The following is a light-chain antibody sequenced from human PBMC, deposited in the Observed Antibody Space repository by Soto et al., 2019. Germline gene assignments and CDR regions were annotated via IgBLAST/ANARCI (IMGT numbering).Light chain of an antibody. Sequence: EVVLTQSPATLSVSPGERATLSCRASQSVSTNLAWYQQRPGQAPRLLIYGASARATGIPAGFSGSGAGTEFTLTISSLQSEDFAVYYCHQYNNWRTFGQGTRLEIK. J-gene: IGKJ5*01. CDR1: QSVSTN. CDR2: GAS. CDR3: HQYNNWRT. V-gene: IGKV3-15*01.